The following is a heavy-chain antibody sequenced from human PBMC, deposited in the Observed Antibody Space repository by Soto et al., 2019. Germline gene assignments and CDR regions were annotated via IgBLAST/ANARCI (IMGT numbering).Heavy chain of an antibody. D-gene: IGHD2-15*01. Sequence: GGSLRLSCAASGFTSSSYSMNWVRQAPGKGLEWVSSISSSSSYIYYADSVKGRFTISRDNAKNSLYLQMNSLRAEDTAVYYCASCSRAFDIWAQGTMVTVSS. CDR2: ISSSSSYI. CDR1: GFTSSSYS. CDR3: ASCSRAFDI. J-gene: IGHJ3*02. V-gene: IGHV3-21*01.